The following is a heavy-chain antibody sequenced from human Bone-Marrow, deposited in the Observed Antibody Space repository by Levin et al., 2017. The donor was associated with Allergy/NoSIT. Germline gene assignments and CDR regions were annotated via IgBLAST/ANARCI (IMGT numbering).Heavy chain of an antibody. V-gene: IGHV4-31*03. CDR1: GGSISSGGYY. CDR3: ASTLAYCGGDCYALFDY. J-gene: IGHJ4*02. D-gene: IGHD2-21*02. CDR2: IYYSGST. Sequence: NASETLSLTCTVSGGSISSGGYYWSWIRQHPGKGLEWIGYIYYSGSTYYNPSLKSRVTISVDTSKNQFSLKLSSVTAADTAVYYCASTLAYCGGDCYALFDYWGQGTLVTVSS.